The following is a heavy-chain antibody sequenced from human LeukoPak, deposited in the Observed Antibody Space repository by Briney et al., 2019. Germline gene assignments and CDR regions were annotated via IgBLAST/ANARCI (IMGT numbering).Heavy chain of an antibody. J-gene: IGHJ4*02. CDR3: ARGLFASGSYYNCFDY. D-gene: IGHD3-10*01. V-gene: IGHV3-66*01. CDR1: GFTISSKY. CDR2: IFNGGST. Sequence: QPGGSLRLSCAASGFTISSKYMSWLRQAPGKGLEWVSVIFNGGSTYYADSVKGRFTISTDNSKNMLYLQMNSLRAEDTAVSYCARGLFASGSYYNCFDYWAQGTLVTVSS.